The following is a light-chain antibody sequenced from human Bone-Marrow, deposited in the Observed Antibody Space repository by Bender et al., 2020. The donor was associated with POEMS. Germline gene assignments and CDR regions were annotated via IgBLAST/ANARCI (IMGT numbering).Light chain of an antibody. J-gene: IGLJ3*02. CDR2: EGS. CDR1: SSDVGNFYL. V-gene: IGLV2-14*02. CDR3: ASWDDALSGQV. Sequence: QSALTQPASVSGSPGQSITISCTATSSDVGNFYLVSWYQQYPGKAPKLLIYEGSKRPSGVSSRFSGSKSGTSASLAISGLRSEDEADYYCASWDDALSGQVFGGGTKLTVL.